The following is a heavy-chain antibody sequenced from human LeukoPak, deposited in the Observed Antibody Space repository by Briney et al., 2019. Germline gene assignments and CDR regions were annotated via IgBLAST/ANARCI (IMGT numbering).Heavy chain of an antibody. CDR1: GYTFTGYY. CDR3: AGYGPPLDYYFDY. CDR2: INPNSGGT. J-gene: IGHJ4*02. Sequence: ASVKVSCKASGYTFTGYYMHWVRQAPGQGLEWMGWINPNSGGTNYAQKFQGRVTITTDESTSTAYMELSSLRSEDTAVYYCAGYGPPLDYYFDYWGQGTLVTVSS. D-gene: IGHD3-10*01. V-gene: IGHV1-2*02.